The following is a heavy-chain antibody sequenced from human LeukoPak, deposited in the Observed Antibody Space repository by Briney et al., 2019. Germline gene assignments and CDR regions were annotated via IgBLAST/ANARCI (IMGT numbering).Heavy chain of an antibody. D-gene: IGHD2-2*01. V-gene: IGHV7-4-1*02. CDR3: ARVGVVPAAIRYYYYYGMDV. CDR1: GYTFTSYA. J-gene: IGHJ6*02. CDR2: INTNTGNP. Sequence: ASVKVSCKASGYTFTSYAMNWVRQAPGQGLEWMGWINTNTGNPTYAQGFTGRFVFSLDTSVSTAYLQISSLKAEDTAVYYCARVGVVPAAIRYYYYYGMDVWGQGTTVTVSS.